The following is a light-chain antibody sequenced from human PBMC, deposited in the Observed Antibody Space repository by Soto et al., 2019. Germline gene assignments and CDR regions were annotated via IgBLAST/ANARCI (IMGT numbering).Light chain of an antibody. J-gene: IGKJ4*01. Sequence: EIVLTQSPATLSLSPGERATLSCRASQSVSSYLAWYQQKPGQAPRLLIYDASNRATGIPARFSGNGSGTDYTLTISSLEPEDFAVYYCQQRSNWLVTFGGGTKVEIK. CDR2: DAS. CDR3: QQRSNWLVT. CDR1: QSVSSY. V-gene: IGKV3-11*01.